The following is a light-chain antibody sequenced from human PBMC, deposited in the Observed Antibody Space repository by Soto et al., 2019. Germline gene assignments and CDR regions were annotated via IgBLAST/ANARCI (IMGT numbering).Light chain of an antibody. CDR1: SSDVRGYHC. J-gene: IGLJ1*01. Sequence: QRDLSYPASVSGSHRRWLTITYTGTSSDVRGYHCASWYHQHPGNAPKLMLYDVSNRPSGVSNRISGSKSGHPASLTISGLQAEDEADYDCSSYTSSSTFAFGTETKV. CDR3: SSYTSSSTFA. CDR2: DVS. V-gene: IGLV2-14*03.